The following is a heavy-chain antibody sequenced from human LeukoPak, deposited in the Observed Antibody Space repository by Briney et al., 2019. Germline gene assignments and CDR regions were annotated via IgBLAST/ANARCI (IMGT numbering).Heavy chain of an antibody. Sequence: GGSLRLSCGASGFNFSSYGMHWVRQAPGKGLEWVAVIAYDGSIKYYADSVKGRFTISRDNSKNTLYLQMNSLRPEDTAVYYCARGYDFWSGYYTNCDAFDIWGQGTMVTVSS. D-gene: IGHD3-3*01. V-gene: IGHV3-30*03. CDR3: ARGYDFWSGYYTNCDAFDI. J-gene: IGHJ3*02. CDR1: GFNFSSYG. CDR2: IAYDGSIK.